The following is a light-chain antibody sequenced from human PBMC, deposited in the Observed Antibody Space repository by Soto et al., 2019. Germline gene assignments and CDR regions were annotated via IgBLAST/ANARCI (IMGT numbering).Light chain of an antibody. CDR2: DAS. CDR1: QSVTDW. Sequence: DIQLTQSPSTLSASVGDRVTNTCRASQSVTDWLAWYQQKSGKAPKLLIYDASSLQSGVPSRFSGSGSGTEFSLTISSLQPDDFATYYCQQYYRSCTFGQGTKVDIK. J-gene: IGKJ2*02. CDR3: QQYYRSCT. V-gene: IGKV1-5*01.